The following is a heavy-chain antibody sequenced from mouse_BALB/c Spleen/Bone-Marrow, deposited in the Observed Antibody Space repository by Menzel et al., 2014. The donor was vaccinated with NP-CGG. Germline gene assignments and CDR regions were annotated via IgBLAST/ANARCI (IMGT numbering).Heavy chain of an antibody. Sequence: VQLQQSGAELVKPGASVKLSCTASGFNIKDTHMHWVKQRPEQGLEWIGRIDPANGSTKYDPKFQGKATITADTSSNTAYLQLSSLTSEDTAVYYCAGGWLPSYAMDYWGQGTSVTVSS. J-gene: IGHJ4*01. CDR1: GFNIKDTH. CDR2: IDPANGST. D-gene: IGHD2-2*01. CDR3: AGGWLPSYAMDY. V-gene: IGHV14-3*02.